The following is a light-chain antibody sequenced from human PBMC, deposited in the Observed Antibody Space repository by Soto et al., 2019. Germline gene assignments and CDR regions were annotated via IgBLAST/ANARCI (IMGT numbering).Light chain of an antibody. CDR3: QQRSSWPRIT. V-gene: IGKV3-11*01. Sequence: SMLTQSPATLSLSPGERATLSCRASQSFRSYLAWYQQKPGQAPRLLIYDASNRAPGIPARFSGSGSGTDFTLTISSLEPDDFAVYYCQQRSSWPRITFGQGTRLEI. J-gene: IGKJ5*01. CDR2: DAS. CDR1: QSFRSY.